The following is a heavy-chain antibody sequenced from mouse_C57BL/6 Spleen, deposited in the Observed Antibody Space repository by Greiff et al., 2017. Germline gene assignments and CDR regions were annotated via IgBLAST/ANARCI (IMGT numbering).Heavy chain of an antibody. V-gene: IGHV1-69*01. CDR2: IDPSDSYT. D-gene: IGHD1-1*01. J-gene: IGHJ3*01. CDR1: GYTFTSYW. CDR3: ARVRDYGFAY. Sequence: QVQLQQPGAELVMPGASVKLSCKASGYTFTSYWMHWVKQRPGQGLEWIGEIDPSDSYTNYNQKFKGNSTLTVDKSSSTAYMQLSSLTSEDSAVYYCARVRDYGFAYWGQGTLVTVSA.